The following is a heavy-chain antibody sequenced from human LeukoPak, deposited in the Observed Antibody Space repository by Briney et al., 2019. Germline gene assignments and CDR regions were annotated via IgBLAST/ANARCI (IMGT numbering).Heavy chain of an antibody. D-gene: IGHD2-15*01. J-gene: IGHJ4*02. CDR2: IYYSGST. CDR3: ARAVPHCSGGSCYLSLYYFDY. V-gene: IGHV4-59*12. Sequence: SETLSLTCTVSGGSISSYYWSWIRQPPGKGLEWIGYIYYSGSTNYNPSLKGRVTISVDTSKNQFSLKLSSVTAADTAVYYCARAVPHCSGGSCYLSLYYFDYWGQGTLVTVSS. CDR1: GGSISSYY.